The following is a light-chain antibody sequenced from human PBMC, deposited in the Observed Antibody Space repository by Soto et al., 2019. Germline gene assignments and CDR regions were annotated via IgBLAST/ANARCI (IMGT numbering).Light chain of an antibody. CDR3: MQALQTPIT. CDR2: LGS. V-gene: IGKV2-28*01. Sequence: DIVMTQTPLPLPVTPGEPASISCRSSQSLLHSNGYNYLVWYLQKPGQSPQLLIYLGSNRASGVPDRFSGSGSGTDFTLKISRVEAEDVGVYYCMQALQTPITFGQGTRLEI. J-gene: IGKJ5*01. CDR1: QSLLHSNGYNY.